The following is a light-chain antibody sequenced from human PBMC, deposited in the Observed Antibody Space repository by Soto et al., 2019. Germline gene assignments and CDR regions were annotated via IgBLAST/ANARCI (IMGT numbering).Light chain of an antibody. CDR2: KAS. CDR1: QTINRW. Sequence: DIQITQSPSTLSASVGDRGTITCRASQTINRWLAWYQQKKGEVPKLLIHKASVLETGVPSRFSGSGSGTEFNLTISRLQPEDVATYYCQHWSFGQAPKVDI. CDR3: QHWS. J-gene: IGKJ1*01. V-gene: IGKV1-5*03.